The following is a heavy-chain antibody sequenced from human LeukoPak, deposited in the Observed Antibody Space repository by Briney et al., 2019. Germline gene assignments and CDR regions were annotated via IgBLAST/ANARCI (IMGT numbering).Heavy chain of an antibody. CDR1: GGSISSSSYY. V-gene: IGHV4-39*07. Sequence: SETLSLTCTVSGGSISSSSYYWGWIRQPPGKGLERIGSIYYSGSTYYNPSLKSRVTISVDPSKNQFSLKLSSVTAADTAVYYCARQNYDYVWGSYKNPPHFDYWGQGTLVTVSS. CDR2: IYYSGST. J-gene: IGHJ4*02. D-gene: IGHD3-16*01. CDR3: ARQNYDYVWGSYKNPPHFDY.